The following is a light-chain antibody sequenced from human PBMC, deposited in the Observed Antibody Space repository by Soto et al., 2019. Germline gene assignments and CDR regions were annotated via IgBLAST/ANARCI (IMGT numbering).Light chain of an antibody. CDR1: SSNIGGNS. J-gene: IGLJ1*01. CDR2: DDD. V-gene: IGLV1-51*01. CDR3: GSWDSSLNGYV. Sequence: QSALTQPPSVSAAPGQRVTISCSGSSSNIGGNSVSWYQQLPGTAPKLLIYDDDKRPSGIPDRFSGSKSGTSATLGITGFQTGDEADHYCGSWDSSLNGYVFGTGTKVTVL.